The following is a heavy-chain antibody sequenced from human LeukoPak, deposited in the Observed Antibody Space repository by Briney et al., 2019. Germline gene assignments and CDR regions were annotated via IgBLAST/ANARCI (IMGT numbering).Heavy chain of an antibody. CDR1: GYSFTSYW. V-gene: IGHV5-51*01. D-gene: IGHD2-2*01. CDR2: IYPGDSDT. CDR3: ARHAEDIVVVPTNWFDP. Sequence: GESLKISCKGSGYSFTSYWIGWVRQMPGKGLEWMGIIYPGDSDTRYSPSFQGQVTISADKSICTAYLQWSSLKASDTAMYYCARHAEDIVVVPTNWFDPWGQGTLVTVSS. J-gene: IGHJ5*02.